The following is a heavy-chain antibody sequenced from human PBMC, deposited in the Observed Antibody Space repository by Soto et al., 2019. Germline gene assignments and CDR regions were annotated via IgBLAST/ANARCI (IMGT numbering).Heavy chain of an antibody. CDR2: ISGSGGST. D-gene: IGHD3-10*01. CDR3: AKDPRGITMVRGED. CDR1: GFTFSSYA. J-gene: IGHJ4*02. Sequence: EVQLLESGGGLVQPGGSLRLSCAASGFTFSSYAMSWVRQAPGKGLEWVSAISGSGGSTYYADSVKGRFTISRDNSKNTLYLQMNSLRAEDTAVYSCAKDPRGITMVRGEDWGQGTLVTVSS. V-gene: IGHV3-23*01.